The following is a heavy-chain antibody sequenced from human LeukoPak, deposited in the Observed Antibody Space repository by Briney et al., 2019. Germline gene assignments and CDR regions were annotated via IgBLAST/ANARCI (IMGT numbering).Heavy chain of an antibody. Sequence: ASVKVSCKASGYTFTGYYMHWVRQAPGQGLEWMGWIYPNSGDTNYAQKFQGSVTMTRDTSISTVYMELSRLRSDDTAVYYCARASGSYWWFDSWGQGTLVTVSS. D-gene: IGHD1-26*01. CDR1: GYTFTGYY. CDR3: ARASGSYWWFDS. CDR2: IYPNSGDT. V-gene: IGHV1-2*02. J-gene: IGHJ5*01.